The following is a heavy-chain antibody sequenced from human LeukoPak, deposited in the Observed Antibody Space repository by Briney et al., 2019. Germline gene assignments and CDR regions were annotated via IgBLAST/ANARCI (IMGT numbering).Heavy chain of an antibody. Sequence: GGSLRLSCAASGFTVSSNYTSWVRQAPGKGLEWVSYISSSSTIYYADSVKGRFTISRDNAKNSLYLQMNSLRAEDKAVYYCAREGSIVVVPASHWGQGTLVTVSS. D-gene: IGHD2-2*01. CDR1: GFTVSSNY. CDR3: AREGSIVVVPASH. CDR2: ISSSSTI. J-gene: IGHJ4*02. V-gene: IGHV3-69-1*01.